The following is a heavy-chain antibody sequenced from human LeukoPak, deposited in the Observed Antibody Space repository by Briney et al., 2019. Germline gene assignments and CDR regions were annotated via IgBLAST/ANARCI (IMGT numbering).Heavy chain of an antibody. CDR2: INHSGST. J-gene: IGHJ5*02. CDR3: AREVTVTTRYNWFDP. D-gene: IGHD4-11*01. CDR1: GGSFSGYY. Sequence: PSETLSLTCAVYGGSFSGYYWSWIRQPPGKGLEWIGEINHSGSTNYNPSPKSRVTISVDTSKNQFSLKLSSVTAADTAVYYCAREVTVTTRYNWFDPWGQGTLVTVSS. V-gene: IGHV4-34*01.